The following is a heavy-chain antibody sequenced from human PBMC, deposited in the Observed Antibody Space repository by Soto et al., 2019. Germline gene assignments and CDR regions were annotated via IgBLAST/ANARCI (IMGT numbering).Heavy chain of an antibody. CDR2: INHSGST. D-gene: IGHD3-16*01. Sequence: SETLSLTCAVYGGSFSGYYWSWIRQPPGKGLEWIGEINHSGSTNYNPSLKSRVTISVDTSKNQFSLKLSSVTAADTAVYYCARGRGRGWGSYYYYGMDVWGQGTTVTVSS. CDR1: GGSFSGYY. V-gene: IGHV4-34*01. CDR3: ARGRGRGWGSYYYYGMDV. J-gene: IGHJ6*02.